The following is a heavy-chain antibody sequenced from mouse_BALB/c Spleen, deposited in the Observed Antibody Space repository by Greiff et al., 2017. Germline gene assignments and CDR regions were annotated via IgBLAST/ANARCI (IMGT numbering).Heavy chain of an antibody. V-gene: IGHV6-6*02. CDR1: GFTFSNYW. Sequence: EVKLEESGGGLVQPGGSMKLSCVASGFTFSNYWMNWVRQSPEKGLEWVDEIRLKSNNYATHYAESVKGRFTISRDDSKSSVYLQMNNLRAEDTGIYYCTRENYYGNYPYAMDYWGQGTSVTVSS. J-gene: IGHJ4*01. CDR2: IRLKSNNYAT. CDR3: TRENYYGNYPYAMDY. D-gene: IGHD2-1*01.